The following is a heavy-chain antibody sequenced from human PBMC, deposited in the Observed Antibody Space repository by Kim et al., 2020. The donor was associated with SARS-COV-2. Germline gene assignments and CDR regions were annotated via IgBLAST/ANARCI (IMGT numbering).Heavy chain of an antibody. J-gene: IGHJ4*02. CDR1: GYTFTGYY. CDR2: IKPDSGGT. V-gene: IGHV1-2*06. Sequence: ASVKVSCKASGYTFTGYYMHWVRQAPGQGLEWMGRIKPDSGGTNYAQKFQGRVTMTRDTSITTAYMELSRLRADDTAVYYCAREGQWLDFDYWGQGTLVTVSS. D-gene: IGHD6-19*01. CDR3: AREGQWLDFDY.